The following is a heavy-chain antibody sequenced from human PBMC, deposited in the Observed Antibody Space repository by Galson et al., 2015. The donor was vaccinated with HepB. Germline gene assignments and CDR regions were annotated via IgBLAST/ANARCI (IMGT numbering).Heavy chain of an antibody. J-gene: IGHJ1*01. CDR1: VSTNSVG. CDR2: IYYRSKWSH. D-gene: IGHD5-18*01. Sequence: VSTNSVGWHWIRQSPSRGLEWLGRIYYRSKWSHEYAISVKSRITINPDTAKNQFSLQLNSVTPEDTAVYYCARGFDTGMGFWGQGTLVTVSS. V-gene: IGHV6-1*01. CDR3: ARGFDTGMGF.